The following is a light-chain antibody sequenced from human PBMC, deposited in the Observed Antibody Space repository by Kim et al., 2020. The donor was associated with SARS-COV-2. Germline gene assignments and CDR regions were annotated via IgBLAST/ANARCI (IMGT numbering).Light chain of an antibody. V-gene: IGKV1-5*03. CDR1: QSISNW. Sequence: DIQMTQSPSTLSASVGVRVTITCRASQSISNWLAWYQQKPGKAPKLLIYKASTLESGVPSRFSGSGSGTEFTLTISNLQPDDFATYYCQQYDSFSPYIFGQGTKLEI. CDR3: QQYDSFSPYI. CDR2: KAS. J-gene: IGKJ2*01.